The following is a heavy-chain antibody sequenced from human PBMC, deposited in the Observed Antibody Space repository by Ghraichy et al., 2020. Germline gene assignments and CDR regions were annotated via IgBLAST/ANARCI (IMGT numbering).Heavy chain of an antibody. Sequence: SETLSLTCAVYGGSFSGYYWSWIRQPPGKGLEWIGEINHSGSTNYNPSLKSRVTISVDTSKNQFSLKLSSVTAADTAVYYCARGPNWFNPWGQGTLVTVSS. CDR3: ARGPNWFNP. CDR1: GGSFSGYY. CDR2: INHSGST. J-gene: IGHJ5*02. V-gene: IGHV4-34*01.